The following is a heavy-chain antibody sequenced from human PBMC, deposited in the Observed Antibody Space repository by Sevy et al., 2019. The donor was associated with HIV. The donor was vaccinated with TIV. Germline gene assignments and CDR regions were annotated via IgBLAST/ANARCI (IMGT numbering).Heavy chain of an antibody. CDR3: AREAVYSAKNDAFAF. D-gene: IGHD4-4*01. CDR1: GLTFRSPA. CDR2: ISYDGAVR. J-gene: IGHJ3*01. V-gene: IGHV3-30-3*01. Sequence: GGSLRLSCAASGLTFRSPAMHWVRQAPGKGLEWVTVISYDGAVRYYGESVKGRFTVSRDNSKNTLYLQMNSLRPDDTAVYYCAREAVYSAKNDAFAFWGQGTMVTVSS.